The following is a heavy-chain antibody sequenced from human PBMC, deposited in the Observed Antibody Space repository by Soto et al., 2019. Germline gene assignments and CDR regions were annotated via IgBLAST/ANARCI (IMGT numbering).Heavy chain of an antibody. J-gene: IGHJ6*02. CDR2: IIPIFGTA. Sequence: SVKVSCKASGGSFSSYAISWVRQAPGQGLEWMGGIIPIFGTADYAQKFQGRVTITADESTSTAYMELSSLRSEDTAVYYCARAKVAYSSGRYYYYGMDVWGQGTTVTVSS. CDR3: ARAKVAYSSGRYYYYGMDV. CDR1: GGSFSSYA. D-gene: IGHD6-19*01. V-gene: IGHV1-69*13.